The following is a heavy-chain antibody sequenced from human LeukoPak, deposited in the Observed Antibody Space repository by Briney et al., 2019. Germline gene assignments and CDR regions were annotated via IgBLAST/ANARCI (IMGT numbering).Heavy chain of an antibody. CDR3: ARTTSMTASGYDY. CDR2: INPDTGDK. CDR1: GYTFTKYH. Sequence: AASVKVSCKASGYTFTKYHINWVRQASGQGLEWMTWINPDTGDKGYARKFQDRVTITTDTSISTAYMELSSLSSEDTAVYFCARTTSMTASGYDYWGQGTLVTVSP. D-gene: IGHD2-21*02. J-gene: IGHJ4*02. V-gene: IGHV1-8*03.